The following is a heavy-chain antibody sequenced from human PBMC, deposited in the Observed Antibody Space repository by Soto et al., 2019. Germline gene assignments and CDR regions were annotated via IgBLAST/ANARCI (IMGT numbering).Heavy chain of an antibody. D-gene: IGHD1-1*01. CDR3: AKKVNSGPGSQYFDY. J-gene: IGHJ4*02. CDR1: GFTFSSYS. V-gene: IGHV3-23*01. Sequence: GGSLRLSCAASGFTFSSYSMSWVRQAPGKGLEWISGFRTSGDDGTTYYADSAKGRFTISRDNSKNTLFLQTNSLRAEDTAIYYCAKKVNSGPGSQYFDYWGQGTLVTVSS. CDR2: FRTSGDDGTT.